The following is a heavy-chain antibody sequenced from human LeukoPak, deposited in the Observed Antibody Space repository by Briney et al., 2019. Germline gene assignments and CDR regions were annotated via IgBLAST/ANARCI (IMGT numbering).Heavy chain of an antibody. D-gene: IGHD2-2*02. J-gene: IGHJ4*02. CDR1: GYRFTNYW. V-gene: IGHV5-51*01. Sequence: GESLKISCKGSGYRFTNYWIGWVRQMPGKGLEWMGIIYPDNSDTRYSPSFQGQVTISADKSISTAYLQWSSLKASDTAMYYCAIGGDSTTSCYRCFNYWGQGTLVTVSS. CDR3: AIGGDSTTSCYRCFNY. CDR2: IYPDNSDT.